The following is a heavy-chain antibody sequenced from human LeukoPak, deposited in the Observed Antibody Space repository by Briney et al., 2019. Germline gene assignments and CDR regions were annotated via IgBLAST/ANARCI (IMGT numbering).Heavy chain of an antibody. J-gene: IGHJ4*02. V-gene: IGHV1-18*01. CDR3: ARETWEPGARGDFDY. Sequence: ASVKVSCKASGYTFTSYGISWVRQAPGQGLEWMGWISAYNGNTNYAQKLQGRVTMTTDTSTSTAYMELRSLRSDDTAVYYCARETWEPGARGDFDYWDQGTLVTVSS. D-gene: IGHD1-1*01. CDR2: ISAYNGNT. CDR1: GYTFTSYG.